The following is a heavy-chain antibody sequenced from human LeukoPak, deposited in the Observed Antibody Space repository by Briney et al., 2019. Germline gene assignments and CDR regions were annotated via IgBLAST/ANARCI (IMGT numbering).Heavy chain of an antibody. CDR2: ISAYNGNT. V-gene: IGHV1-18*01. J-gene: IGHJ6*02. Sequence: ASVKVSCKASGYTFTSYGISWVRQAPGQGLEWMGWISAYNGNTNYAQKLQGRVTMTTDTSTSTAYMELRSLRSDDTAVYYCARDGPGPLAEYYYYGMDVWGQGTTVTVSS. CDR1: GYTFTSYG. CDR3: ARDGPGPLAEYYYYGMDV.